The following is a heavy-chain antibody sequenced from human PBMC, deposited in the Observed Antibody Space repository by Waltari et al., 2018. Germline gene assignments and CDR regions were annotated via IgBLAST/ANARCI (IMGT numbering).Heavy chain of an antibody. D-gene: IGHD2-15*01. J-gene: IGHJ6*02. Sequence: EVQLVESGGGLIQPGGYLRLSCVAAGFTFSNFWMHWVRQAPGKGLVWVSRIRSDGSGTTYVDSVRGRFTTSRDNTRNTLYLDMNDLRADDTAVYYCANHRPGGLGMGVWGQGTTVTVSS. CDR2: IRSDGSGT. CDR1: GFTFSNFW. V-gene: IGHV3-74*01. CDR3: ANHRPGGLGMGV.